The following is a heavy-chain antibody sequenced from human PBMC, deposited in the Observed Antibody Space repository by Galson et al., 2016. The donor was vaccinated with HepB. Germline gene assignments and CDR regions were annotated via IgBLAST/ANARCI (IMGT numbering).Heavy chain of an antibody. CDR1: GFTFRTSW. D-gene: IGHD1-26*01. J-gene: IGHJ6*02. Sequence: SLRLSCAASGFTFRTSWMSWVRQPPGKGPEWVANINPDGSQTYYVDSVKGRFNISKDNAKNSLYLRMNSLRADDTAVYYCARDPAPVGSYGVYYYYGMDVWGQGTTVTVSS. CDR3: ARDPAPVGSYGVYYYYGMDV. CDR2: INPDGSQT. V-gene: IGHV3-7*01.